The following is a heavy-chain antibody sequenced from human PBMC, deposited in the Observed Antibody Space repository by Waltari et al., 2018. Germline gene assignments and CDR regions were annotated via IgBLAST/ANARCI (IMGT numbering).Heavy chain of an antibody. Sequence: EVQLVESGGGLVKPGGALRLYFAAAGFNFFDTWMPWVRQAPGKGLEWVGRIKRSSDGGAAEYAAPVNGRFIISRDDSSSTLYLQMNSLKSEDTAVYYCITDPANAYVRWFDPWGQGTLVTVSS. J-gene: IGHJ5*02. CDR3: ITDPANAYVRWFDP. CDR1: GFNFFDTW. D-gene: IGHD2-2*01. CDR2: IKRSSDGGAA. V-gene: IGHV3-15*01.